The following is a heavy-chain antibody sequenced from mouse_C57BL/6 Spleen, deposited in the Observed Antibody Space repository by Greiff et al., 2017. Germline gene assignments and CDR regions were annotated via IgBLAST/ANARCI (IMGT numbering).Heavy chain of an antibody. J-gene: IGHJ4*01. Sequence: VQLKHSGPELVKPGDSVKISCKASGYSFTGYFMNWVMQSHGKSLEWIGRINPYNGDTFYNQKFKGKATLTVDKSSSTAHMELRSLTSEDSAVYYCARWYYGSSYAMDYWGQGTSVTVSS. D-gene: IGHD1-1*01. CDR3: ARWYYGSSYAMDY. CDR2: INPYNGDT. V-gene: IGHV1-20*01. CDR1: GYSFTGYF.